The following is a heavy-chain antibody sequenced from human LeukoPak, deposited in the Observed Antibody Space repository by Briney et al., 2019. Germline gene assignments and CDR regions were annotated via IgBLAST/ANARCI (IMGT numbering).Heavy chain of an antibody. V-gene: IGHV4-34*01. Sequence: SETLSLTCAVYGGSFSGYYWSWIRQPPGKGLEWIGEINHSGSTNYNPSLKSRVTISVDTSKNQFSLKLSSVTAADTAVYYCARVHSGWYNPRGAFDYWGQGTLVTVSS. D-gene: IGHD6-19*01. CDR1: GGSFSGYY. J-gene: IGHJ4*02. CDR2: INHSGST. CDR3: ARVHSGWYNPRGAFDY.